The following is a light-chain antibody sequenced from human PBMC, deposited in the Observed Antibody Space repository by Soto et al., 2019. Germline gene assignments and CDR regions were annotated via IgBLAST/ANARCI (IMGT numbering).Light chain of an antibody. CDR2: GAS. CDR1: QSVSSSY. CDR3: QQYGSSPFT. V-gene: IGKV3-20*01. Sequence: IVSTQSPGTLSLSPGERATLSCRASQSVSSSYLAWYQQKPGQAPRLLIYGASSRATGIPDRFSGSGSGTDFTLTISRLEPEDFAVYYCQQYGSSPFTFGPGTKWIS. J-gene: IGKJ3*01.